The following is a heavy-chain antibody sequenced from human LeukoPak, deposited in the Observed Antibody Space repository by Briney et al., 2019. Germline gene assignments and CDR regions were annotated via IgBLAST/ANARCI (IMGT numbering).Heavy chain of an antibody. Sequence: GASVKVSCKVSGYNLTELSMHWVRQAPGKGLEWMGGFDPEDGETIYAQKFQGRVTMTEDTSTDTAYMELSSLRSEDTAVYYCARGAGATTGNWFDPWGQGTLVTVSS. CDR3: ARGAGATTGNWFDP. CDR1: GYNLTELS. J-gene: IGHJ5*02. CDR2: FDPEDGET. V-gene: IGHV1-24*01. D-gene: IGHD1-26*01.